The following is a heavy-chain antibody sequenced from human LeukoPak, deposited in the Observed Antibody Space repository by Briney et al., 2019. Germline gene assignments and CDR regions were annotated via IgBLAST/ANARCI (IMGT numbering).Heavy chain of an antibody. CDR2: TDHGDSDT. J-gene: IGHJ6*02. D-gene: IGHD2-15*01. CDR1: GYSFTSYW. CDR3: ARLDCSGGSSKGCGMDV. Sequence: GESLKISCKGSGYSFTSYWIGWVRQMPGKGLEWMGITDHGDSDTRYSPSFQGQVTISADKSISTAYLQWSSLKASDTAMYYCARLDCSGGSSKGCGMDVWGQGTTVTVSS. V-gene: IGHV5-51*01.